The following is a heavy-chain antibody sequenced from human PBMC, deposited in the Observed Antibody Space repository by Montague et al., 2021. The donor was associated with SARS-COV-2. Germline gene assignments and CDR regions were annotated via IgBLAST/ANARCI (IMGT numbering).Heavy chain of an antibody. CDR3: ARVARSGSGEY. CDR2: ISDSGST. V-gene: IGHV4-59*08. D-gene: IGHD5-12*01. Sequence: SETLSLTCTVSGGSLNNYFWSWIRQPPGKGLEWVGYISDSGSTKYNPSLQSRVTISVDTARNQFSLKLLSVTAANTAFYYCARVARSGSGEYWGQGILVSVSS. CDR1: GGSLNNYF. J-gene: IGHJ4*02.